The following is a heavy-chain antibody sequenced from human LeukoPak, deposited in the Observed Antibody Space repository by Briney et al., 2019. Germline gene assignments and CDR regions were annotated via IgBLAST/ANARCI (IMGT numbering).Heavy chain of an antibody. CDR1: GFTFSSYG. Sequence: GGSLRLSCAASGFTFSSYGMSWVRQAPGKGLEWVSGISGNSGTTYYADSVKGRFTISRDNSKNTLYLQMNSLRAEDTAVYYCAKDISGGDCPDYWGQGTLVTVSS. V-gene: IGHV3-23*01. D-gene: IGHD2-21*02. CDR2: ISGNSGTT. J-gene: IGHJ4*02. CDR3: AKDISGGDCPDY.